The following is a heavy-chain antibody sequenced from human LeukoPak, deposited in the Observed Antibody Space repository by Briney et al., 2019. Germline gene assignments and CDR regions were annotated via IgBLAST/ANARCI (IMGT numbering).Heavy chain of an antibody. Sequence: ASVKVSCKASGYTFTSYGISWVRQAPGQGLEWMGWISAYNGNTNYAQKLQGRVTMTTDTSTSTVYMELRSLRSDDTAVYYCASADYDFWSGYYNRFGYWGQGTLVTVSS. J-gene: IGHJ4*02. D-gene: IGHD3-3*01. CDR3: ASADYDFWSGYYNRFGY. CDR2: ISAYNGNT. CDR1: GYTFTSYG. V-gene: IGHV1-18*01.